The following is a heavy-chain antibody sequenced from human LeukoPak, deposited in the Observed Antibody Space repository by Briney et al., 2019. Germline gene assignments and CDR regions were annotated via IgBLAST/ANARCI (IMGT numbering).Heavy chain of an antibody. CDR2: IIPILGIA. D-gene: IGHD3-16*01. J-gene: IGHJ5*02. V-gene: IGHV1-69*04. Sequence: PRASVKVSCKASGGTFSSYAISLVRQAPGQGLEWMGRIIPILGIANYAQKFQGRVTITADKSTSTAYMELSSLRSEDTAVYYCAPGENWFDPWGQGTLVTVSS. CDR1: GGTFSSYA. CDR3: APGENWFDP.